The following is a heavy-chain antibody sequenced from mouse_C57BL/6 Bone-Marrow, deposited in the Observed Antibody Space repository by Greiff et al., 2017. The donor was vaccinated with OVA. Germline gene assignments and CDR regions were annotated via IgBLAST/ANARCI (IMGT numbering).Heavy chain of an antibody. D-gene: IGHD2-1*01. V-gene: IGHV1-19*01. CDR3: ASGDIYYGNGNWDGALDY. Sequence: VQLQQSGPVLVKPGASVKMSCKASGYTFTDYYMNWVKQSHGKSLEWIGVINPYNGGTSYNQKFKGKATLTVDKSSSTAYMELNSLTSEDSAVYYCASGDIYYGNGNWDGALDYWGQGTTLTVSS. J-gene: IGHJ2*01. CDR1: GYTFTDYY. CDR2: INPYNGGT.